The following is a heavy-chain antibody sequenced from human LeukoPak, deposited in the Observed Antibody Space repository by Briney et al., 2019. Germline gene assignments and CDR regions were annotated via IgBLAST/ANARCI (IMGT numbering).Heavy chain of an antibody. V-gene: IGHV1-69*10. CDR3: ARGDYDDSGDFRTLEY. D-gene: IGHD4-17*01. Sequence: ASVKVSCKASGGTFSNYAISWVRLVCGQGLELLGGIIPLLDAANSAQKFQGRVTFTADKLTRTAYMEFSSLRSEDTAVYYCARGDYDDSGDFRTLEYWGQGTLVTVSS. J-gene: IGHJ4*02. CDR2: IIPLLDAA. CDR1: GGTFSNYA.